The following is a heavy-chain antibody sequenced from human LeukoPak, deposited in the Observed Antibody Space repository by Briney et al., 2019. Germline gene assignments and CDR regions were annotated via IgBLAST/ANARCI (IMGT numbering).Heavy chain of an antibody. CDR2: IKQDGSEK. CDR1: GFTFSSYW. D-gene: IGHD2-8*01. V-gene: IGHV3-7*01. CDR3: ARGPPRMKNWFDP. J-gene: IGHJ5*02. Sequence: GGSLRLSRAASGFTFSSYWMSWVRQAPGKGLEWVANIKQDGSEKYYVDSVKGRFTISRDNAKNSLYLQMNSLRAEDTAVYYCARGPPRMKNWFDPWGQGTLVTVSS.